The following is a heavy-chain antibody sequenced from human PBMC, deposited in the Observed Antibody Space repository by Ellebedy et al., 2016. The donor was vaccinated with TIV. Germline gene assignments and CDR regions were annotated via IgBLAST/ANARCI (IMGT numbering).Heavy chain of an antibody. D-gene: IGHD1-26*01. CDR2: ISPTNLYS. CDR1: GFIFGDYY. V-gene: IGHV3-11*06. Sequence: PGGSLRLSCTASGFIFGDYYMNWIRQAPGKGLELISYISPTNLYSNYADSVKGRFTISSDNDQKSVYLQMSSLTTEDTAVYCARDSRHGGADTFYNYGLDVWGHGTTVTVAS. CDR3: ARDSRHGGADTFYNYGLDV. J-gene: IGHJ6*02.